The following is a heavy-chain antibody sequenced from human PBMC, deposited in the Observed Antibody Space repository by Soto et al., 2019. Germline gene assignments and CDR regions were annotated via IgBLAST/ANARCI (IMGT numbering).Heavy chain of an antibody. V-gene: IGHV4-59*01. J-gene: IGHJ3*02. CDR2: IYYSGST. CDR1: GGSISSYY. Sequence: SETLSLTCTVSGGSISSYYWSWIRQPPGKGLEWIGYIYYSGSTNYNPSLKSRVTISVDTSKNQFSLKLSSVTAADTAVYYCARDDYGGGVAFDIWGQGTMVTVSS. D-gene: IGHD4-17*01. CDR3: ARDDYGGGVAFDI.